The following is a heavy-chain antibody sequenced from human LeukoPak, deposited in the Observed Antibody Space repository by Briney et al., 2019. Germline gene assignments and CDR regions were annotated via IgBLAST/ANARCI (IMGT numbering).Heavy chain of an antibody. V-gene: IGHV3-9*01. CDR3: AKDILGVTGTTEGGSTYDY. CDR1: GFTFDDYA. J-gene: IGHJ4*02. D-gene: IGHD1-7*01. CDR2: ISWNSGSI. Sequence: GGSLRLSCAASGFTFDDYAMHWVRQAPGKGLEWVSGISWNSGSIGYVDSVKGRFTISRDNAKNSLYLQMNSLRAEDTALYYCAKDILGVTGTTEGGSTYDYWGQGTLVTVSS.